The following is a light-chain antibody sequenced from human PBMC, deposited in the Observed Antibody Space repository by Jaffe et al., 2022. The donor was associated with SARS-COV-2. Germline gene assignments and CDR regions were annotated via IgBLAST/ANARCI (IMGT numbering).Light chain of an antibody. CDR1: QSVSSNY. V-gene: IGKV3-20*01. J-gene: IGKJ2*01. Sequence: EIELTQSPGTLSLSPGERATLSCRASQSVSSNYLAWYQQKPGQAPSLLIYGASSRATGIPDRFSGSGSGTDFTLTISRLEPEDFAVYYCQQYVSSPRTFGQGTKLEIK. CDR3: QQYVSSPRT. CDR2: GAS.